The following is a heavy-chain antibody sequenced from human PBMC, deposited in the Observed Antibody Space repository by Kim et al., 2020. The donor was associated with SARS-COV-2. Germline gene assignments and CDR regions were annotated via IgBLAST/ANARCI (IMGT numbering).Heavy chain of an antibody. CDR2: IYHSGGT. Sequence: SETLSLTCSVSGDSITSSLYYWGWIRQPPGKGLEWIGTIYHSGGTYYNPSLKSLVTISIDTSKSQFSLKLSSVTAADTAVDYGGRDRLFGGGHLGQGTLV. CDR1: GDSITSSLYY. CDR3: GRDRLFGGGH. D-gene: IGHD3-10*02. V-gene: IGHV4-39*07. J-gene: IGHJ4*02.